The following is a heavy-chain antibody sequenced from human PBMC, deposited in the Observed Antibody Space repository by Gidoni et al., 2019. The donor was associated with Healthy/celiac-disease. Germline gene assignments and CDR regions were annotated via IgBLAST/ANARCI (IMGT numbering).Heavy chain of an antibody. D-gene: IGHD6-19*01. J-gene: IGHJ4*02. CDR3: ATGDSSGWYPFDY. CDR2: IYYSGST. CDR1: GGSISSSSYY. Sequence: QLQLQESGPGLVKPSETLSLTCTVSGGSISSSSYYWGWIRPPPGKGLEWIGSIYYSGSTYYNPSLKSRVTISVDTSKNQFSLKLSSVTAADTAVYYCATGDSSGWYPFDYWGQGTLVTVSS. V-gene: IGHV4-39*01.